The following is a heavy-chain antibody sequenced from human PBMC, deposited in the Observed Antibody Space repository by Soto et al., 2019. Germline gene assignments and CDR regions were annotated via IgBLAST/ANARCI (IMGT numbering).Heavy chain of an antibody. V-gene: IGHV3-33*01. Sequence: GGSLRLSCAASGFTISSYGMHWVRQAPGKGLEWVAVIWYDGSNKYYADSVKGRFTISRDNSKNTLYLQMNSLRAEDTAVYYCARGGPSETTVHYFDYWGQGTLVTVSS. D-gene: IGHD4-17*01. J-gene: IGHJ4*02. CDR3: ARGGPSETTVHYFDY. CDR1: GFTISSYG. CDR2: IWYDGSNK.